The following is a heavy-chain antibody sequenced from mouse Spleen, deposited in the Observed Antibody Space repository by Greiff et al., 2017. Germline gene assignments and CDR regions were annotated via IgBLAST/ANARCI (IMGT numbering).Heavy chain of an antibody. CDR2: ISSGGST. CDR1: GFTFSSYA. D-gene: IGHD1-2*01. J-gene: IGHJ3*01. V-gene: IGHV5-6-5*01. Sequence: EVQLQESGGGLVKPGGSLKLSCAASGFTFSSYAMSWVRQTPEKRLEWVASISSGGSTYYPDSVKGRFTISRDNARNILYLQMSSLRSEDTAMYYCARGYVTTASWFAYWGQGTLVTVSA. CDR3: ARGYVTTASWFAY.